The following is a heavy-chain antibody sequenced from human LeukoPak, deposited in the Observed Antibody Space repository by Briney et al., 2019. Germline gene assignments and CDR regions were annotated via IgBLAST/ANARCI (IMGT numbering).Heavy chain of an antibody. J-gene: IGHJ4*02. CDR2: IRSKAYGGTT. D-gene: IGHD3-10*01. CDR3: TLIMVRGEIEDY. Sequence: GGSLRLSCTASGFTFGDYAMSWVRQAPGKGLEWVGFIRSKAYGGTTEYAASVKGRFTISRDDSKSIAYLQMNSLKTEDTAVYYCTLIMVRGEIEDYWGQGTLVTVSS. CDR1: GFTFGDYA. V-gene: IGHV3-49*04.